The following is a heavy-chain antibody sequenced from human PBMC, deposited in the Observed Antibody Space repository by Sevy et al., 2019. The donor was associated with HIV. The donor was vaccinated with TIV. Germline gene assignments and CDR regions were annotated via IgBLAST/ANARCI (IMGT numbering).Heavy chain of an antibody. CDR2: ISSSSSYI. J-gene: IGHJ5*02. D-gene: IGHD3-22*01. CDR3: ARDHDSSGWGRFDP. Sequence: GGSLRLSCAASGFTFSSYSMNWVRQAPGEGLEWVSSISSSSSYIYYADSVKGRFTISRDNAKNSLYLQMNSLRAEDTAVYYCARDHDSSGWGRFDPWGQGTLVTVSS. CDR1: GFTFSSYS. V-gene: IGHV3-21*01.